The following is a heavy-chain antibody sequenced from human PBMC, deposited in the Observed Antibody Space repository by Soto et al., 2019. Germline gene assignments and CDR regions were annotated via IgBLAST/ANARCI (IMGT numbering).Heavy chain of an antibody. CDR1: GYTIISYG. V-gene: IGHV1-18*01. Sequence: ASVKVSCKASGYTIISYGFTWVRQAPGQGLEWKGWISPYNANTNYAQKYQGRVTMTTDAYTSTAYMKQRSLTSDDTDVYYSARGIVGAKRDDAFDIWGQGTMVTVSS. J-gene: IGHJ3*02. CDR2: ISPYNANT. D-gene: IGHD1-26*01. CDR3: ARGIVGAKRDDAFDI.